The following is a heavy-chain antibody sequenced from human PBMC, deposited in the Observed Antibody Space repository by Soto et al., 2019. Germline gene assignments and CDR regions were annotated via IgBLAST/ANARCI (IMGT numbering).Heavy chain of an antibody. V-gene: IGHV3-23*01. CDR1: GFTFSSYA. D-gene: IGHD6-19*01. Sequence: GSLRLACAASGFTFSSYAMSWVRQAPGKGLEWVSAISGSGGSTYYADSVKGRFTISRDNSKNTLYLQMNSLRAEDTAVYYCAKDSTSAVELNYWGQGTLVTVYS. J-gene: IGHJ4*02. CDR2: ISGSGGST. CDR3: AKDSTSAVELNY.